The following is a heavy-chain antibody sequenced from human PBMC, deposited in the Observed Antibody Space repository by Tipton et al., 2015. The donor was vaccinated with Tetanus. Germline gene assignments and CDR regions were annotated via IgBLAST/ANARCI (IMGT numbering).Heavy chain of an antibody. CDR3: AREGPRHDSRMGLFYFDS. CDR2: INPLLGTT. CDR1: GDTFNTYA. V-gene: IGHV1-69*01. Sequence: QVQLVQSGAEVKEPGSSVRVSCRLSGDTFNTYAINWVRQAPGQGLEWMGGINPLLGTTNYAQTLHARITVSADASTTTAYMELRSLRSGDTAVYFCAREGPRHDSRMGLFYFDSWGQGTPVTVSS. D-gene: IGHD3-22*01. J-gene: IGHJ4*02.